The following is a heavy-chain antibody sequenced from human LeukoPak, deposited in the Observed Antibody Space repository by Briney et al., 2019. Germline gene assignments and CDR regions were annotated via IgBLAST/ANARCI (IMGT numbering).Heavy chain of an antibody. Sequence: GGSLRLSCAASGFTFSSYGMHWVRQAPGKGLEWVAFIRYDGSNKYYADSVKGRFTISRDNSKNTLYLQMNSLRAEDTAVYYCAKDALKDYYYYYMDVWGKGTTVTISS. V-gene: IGHV3-30*02. CDR3: AKDALKDYYYYYMDV. CDR2: IRYDGSNK. CDR1: GFTFSSYG. J-gene: IGHJ6*03.